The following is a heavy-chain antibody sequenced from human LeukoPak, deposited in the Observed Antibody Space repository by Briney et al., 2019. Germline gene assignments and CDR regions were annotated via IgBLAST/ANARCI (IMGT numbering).Heavy chain of an antibody. D-gene: IGHD6-6*01. Sequence: SETLSLTCTVSGGSISSYYWSWIRQPPGKGLEWIGYIYTSGSTNYNPSLKSRVTISVDTSKNQFSLKLSSVTAADTAVYYCAGQDFSSSPFYLSYYYYYMDVWGKGTTVTVSS. V-gene: IGHV4-4*09. CDR2: IYTSGST. J-gene: IGHJ6*03. CDR3: AGQDFSSSPFYLSYYYYYMDV. CDR1: GGSISSYY.